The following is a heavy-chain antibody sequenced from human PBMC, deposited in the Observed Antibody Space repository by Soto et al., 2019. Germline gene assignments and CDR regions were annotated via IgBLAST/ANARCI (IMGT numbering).Heavy chain of an antibody. D-gene: IGHD5-12*01. V-gene: IGHV1-69*01. J-gene: IGHJ4*02. Sequence: QVQLVQSGAEVKKPGSSVKVSCKASGGTFSSYAISWVRQAPGQGLEWMGGIIPIFGTANYAQKFQGRVTITADESTSTAYMELSRLRSEDTAVYYCARGAGEYSGDDGSFDYWGQGTLVTVSS. CDR3: ARGAGEYSGDDGSFDY. CDR1: GGTFSSYA. CDR2: IIPIFGTA.